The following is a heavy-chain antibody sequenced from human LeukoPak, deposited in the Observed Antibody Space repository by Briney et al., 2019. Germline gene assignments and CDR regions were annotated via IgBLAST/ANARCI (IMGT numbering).Heavy chain of an antibody. V-gene: IGHV3-33*08. CDR1: GFTFSSYA. CDR2: IWYDGSNK. CDR3: ARDGAYGADVSGLDY. Sequence: PGGSLRLSCAASGFTFSSYAMSWVRQAPGKGLEWVPVIWYDGSNKYYADSVKGRFTISRDNSKNTLYLQMNSLRAEDTAVYYCARDGAYGADVSGLDYWGQGTLVTVSS. D-gene: IGHD4-17*01. J-gene: IGHJ4*02.